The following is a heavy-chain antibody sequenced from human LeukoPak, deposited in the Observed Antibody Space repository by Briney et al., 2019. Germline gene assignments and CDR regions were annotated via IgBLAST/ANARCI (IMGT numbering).Heavy chain of an antibody. D-gene: IGHD1-26*01. V-gene: IGHV3-43*01. Sequence: GGSLRLSCAASGFTFDDYTMHWVRQAPGKGLEWVSLISWDGGSTYYADSVKGRFTISRDNSKNSLYLQMNSLRTEDTALYYCAKVPIQGSGSHSMDVWGKGTTVTVSS. CDR2: ISWDGGST. CDR3: AKVPIQGSGSHSMDV. J-gene: IGHJ6*04. CDR1: GFTFDDYT.